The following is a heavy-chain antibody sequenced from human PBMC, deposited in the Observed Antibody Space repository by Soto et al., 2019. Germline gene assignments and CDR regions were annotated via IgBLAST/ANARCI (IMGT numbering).Heavy chain of an antibody. CDR2: TYYRSKWYN. D-gene: IGHD2-8*01. Sequence: WNAIRQSPSRGLQWLGRTYYRSKWYNDYAASVKSRMTINPYTSENQFSLQLNSVTPDDTAVYYCGVIRGSNAIGIWGPGSVV. J-gene: IGHJ3*02. CDR3: GVIRGSNAIGI. V-gene: IGHV6-1*01.